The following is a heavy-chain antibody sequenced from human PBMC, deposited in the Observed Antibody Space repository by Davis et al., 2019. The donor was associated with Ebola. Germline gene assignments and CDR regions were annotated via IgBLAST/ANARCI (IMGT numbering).Heavy chain of an antibody. V-gene: IGHV4-59*11. J-gene: IGHJ4*02. CDR2: INNRGHT. CDR3: AREGGYPYAIDY. D-gene: IGHD5-18*01. CDR1: AGSSYNHY. Sequence: PSETLSLTCPVSAGSSYNHYWGWLRQPPGKGRKWIGYINNRGHTNYSPSLRSRVTISIDTSKNPFSLNLTSVTAADTAVYFCAREGGYPYAIDYWGQGILVTVSS.